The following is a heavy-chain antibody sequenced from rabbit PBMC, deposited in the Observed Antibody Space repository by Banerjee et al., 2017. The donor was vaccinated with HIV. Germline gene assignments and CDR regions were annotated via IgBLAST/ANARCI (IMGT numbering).Heavy chain of an antibody. CDR1: GFSFSTYYD. Sequence: QSLEESGGGLVPPEGSLTLTCTASGFSFSTYYDVCWVRQAPGKGLEWIGTIYTGSSGNTYYATWAKGRFTISKTSTTAVTLQMTSLTAADTATYFCVRQVSNNRYYDLWGPGTLVTVS. V-gene: IGHV1S40*01. J-gene: IGHJ4*01. D-gene: IGHD1-1*01. CDR2: IYTGSSGNT. CDR3: VRQVSNNRYYDL.